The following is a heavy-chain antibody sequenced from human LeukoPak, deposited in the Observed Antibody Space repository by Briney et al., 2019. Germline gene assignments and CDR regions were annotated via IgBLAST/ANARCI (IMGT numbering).Heavy chain of an antibody. CDR3: ARDESPRYYDTSDYYPDAFDI. Sequence: GGSLRLSCAASGFTFSTYFMNWVRQAPGRGLEWVSSISTTSGYIYYADSVKGRFTISRDNAKNSLYLQMNSLRAEDTAVYYCARDESPRYYDTSDYYPDAFDIWGRGTMVTVSS. J-gene: IGHJ3*02. CDR1: GFTFSTYF. CDR2: ISTTSGYI. D-gene: IGHD3-22*01. V-gene: IGHV3-21*01.